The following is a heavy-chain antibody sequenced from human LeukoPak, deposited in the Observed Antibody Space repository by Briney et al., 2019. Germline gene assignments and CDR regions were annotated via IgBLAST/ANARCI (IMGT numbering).Heavy chain of an antibody. Sequence: PGGSLRLSCAASGFTFSSYGMHWVRQAPGKGLEWVAVLWYDGSNKYYADSVQGRFTISRDNSKNTLYLQMNSLRAEDTAVYYCARDLGVTNYYFDFWGQGTLVTVSS. CDR3: ARDLGVTNYYFDF. CDR2: LWYDGSNK. CDR1: GFTFSSYG. V-gene: IGHV3-33*01. D-gene: IGHD1-26*01. J-gene: IGHJ4*02.